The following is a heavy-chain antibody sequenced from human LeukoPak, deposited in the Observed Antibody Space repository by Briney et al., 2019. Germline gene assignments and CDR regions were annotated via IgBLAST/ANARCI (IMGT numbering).Heavy chain of an antibody. CDR3: ARDRNYDFWSGYYTGYFDY. J-gene: IGHJ4*02. Sequence: GASVKVSCKASGYTFTSYGISWVRQAPGQGLEWMGWISAYNGNTNYAQKLQGRVTMTRDMSTSTVYMELSSLRSEDTAVYYCARDRNYDFWSGYYTGYFDYWGQGTLVTVSS. CDR1: GYTFTSYG. V-gene: IGHV1-18*01. CDR2: ISAYNGNT. D-gene: IGHD3-3*01.